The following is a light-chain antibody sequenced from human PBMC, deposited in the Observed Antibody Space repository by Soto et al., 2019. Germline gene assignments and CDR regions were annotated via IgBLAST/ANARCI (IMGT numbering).Light chain of an antibody. CDR2: GAS. Sequence: EIVMTQSPATLSVSPGERATLSCRASQSVSSNLAWYQQKPGQAPRLLIYGASTRATGIPARFSGSGSGTEFTLTISSLQSEDFAVYYCQQYNNWWRTFGQGTKLEFK. V-gene: IGKV3-15*01. CDR3: QQYNNWWRT. J-gene: IGKJ2*01. CDR1: QSVSSN.